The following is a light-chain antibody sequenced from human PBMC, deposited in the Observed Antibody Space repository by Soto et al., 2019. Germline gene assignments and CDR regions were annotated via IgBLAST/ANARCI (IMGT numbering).Light chain of an antibody. CDR1: QDINRW. V-gene: IGKV1-12*01. CDR3: QQAHSFPLT. J-gene: IGKJ3*01. Sequence: IQMTQSPSSVSASVGDRVTITCRASQDINRWLAWHQQKPGEAPNLMIFSASSLQVGVPSRFSGSASWKHFTLTRTNLQPEDFAIYYCQQAHSFPLTFGPGTKMYLK. CDR2: SAS.